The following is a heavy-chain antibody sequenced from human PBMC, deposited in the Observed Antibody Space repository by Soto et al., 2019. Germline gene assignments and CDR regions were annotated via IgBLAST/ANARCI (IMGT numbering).Heavy chain of an antibody. CDR3: ARAQLLPDDAFDA. J-gene: IGHJ3*01. CDR1: GFTFSNFW. V-gene: IGHV3-74*01. CDR2: INGDGSST. D-gene: IGHD2-2*01. Sequence: VGSLRLSCAASGFTFSNFWMHWVCQAPGKGPVWVSRINGDGSSTSHADSVKGRFTISRDNAENTLFLQMSGLRAEDTAVYYCARAQLLPDDAFDAWGRGTVVTVSS.